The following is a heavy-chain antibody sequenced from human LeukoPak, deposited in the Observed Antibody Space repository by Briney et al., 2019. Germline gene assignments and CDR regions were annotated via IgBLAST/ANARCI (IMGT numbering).Heavy chain of an antibody. CDR3: ARDRGYYYDSSGYYPSPFDY. V-gene: IGHV3-9*01. CDR1: GFTFDDYA. CDR2: ISWNSGSI. J-gene: IGHJ4*02. Sequence: PGGSLRLSCAASGFTFDDYAMYWVRQAPGKGLEWVSGISWNSGSIGYADSVKGRFTISRDNAKNSLYLQMNSLRSEDTAVYYCARDRGYYYDSSGYYPSPFDYWGQGTLVTVSS. D-gene: IGHD3-22*01.